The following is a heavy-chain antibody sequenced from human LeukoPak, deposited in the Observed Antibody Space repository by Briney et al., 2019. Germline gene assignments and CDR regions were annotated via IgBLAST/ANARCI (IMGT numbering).Heavy chain of an antibody. Sequence: GGSLRLSCAASGFTFSSYSMNWVRQAPGKGLEWVSSISSSSSYIYYADSVKGRFTISRDNAKNSLYLQMNSLRAEDTAVYYCARRGLTDCSSTSCYFADRIRVNWFDPWGQGTLVTVSS. V-gene: IGHV3-21*01. CDR3: ARRGLTDCSSTSCYFADRIRVNWFDP. CDR2: ISSSSSYI. D-gene: IGHD2-2*01. CDR1: GFTFSSYS. J-gene: IGHJ5*02.